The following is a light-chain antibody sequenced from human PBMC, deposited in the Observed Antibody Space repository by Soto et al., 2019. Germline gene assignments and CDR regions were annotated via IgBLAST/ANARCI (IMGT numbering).Light chain of an antibody. V-gene: IGKV3-20*01. CDR2: GAS. Sequence: EIVLTQSPGTLSLSPGERATLSCRASQSVNSNFLAWYQQKPGQAPRLLIYGASTRAAGVPDRFSGSGSGTDFTLTITRLEPEEFAMYYCQQYGRSPLMYTFGQETKLGVK. J-gene: IGKJ2*01. CDR3: QQYGRSPLMYT. CDR1: QSVNSNF.